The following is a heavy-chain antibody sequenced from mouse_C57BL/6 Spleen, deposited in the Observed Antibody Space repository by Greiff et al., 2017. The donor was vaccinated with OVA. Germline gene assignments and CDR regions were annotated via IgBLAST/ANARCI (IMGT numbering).Heavy chain of an antibody. CDR3: ARYGNYVRYFDV. CDR1: GFTFSDYG. D-gene: IGHD2-1*01. V-gene: IGHV5-17*01. CDR2: ISSGSSTI. Sequence: EVKLEESGGGLVKPGGSLKLSCAASGFTFSDYGMHWVRQAPETGLEWVAYISSGSSTIYYADTVKGRFTISRDNAKNTLFLQMTSLRSEDTAMYYCARYGNYVRYFDVWGTGTTVTVSS. J-gene: IGHJ1*03.